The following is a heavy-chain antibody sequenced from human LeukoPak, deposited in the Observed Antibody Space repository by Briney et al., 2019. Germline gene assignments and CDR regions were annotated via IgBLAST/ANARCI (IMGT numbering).Heavy chain of an antibody. CDR3: AKWRDFDWLLIDY. J-gene: IGHJ4*02. CDR1: GFTFSSYA. CDR2: ISSSGSTI. V-gene: IGHV3-48*04. Sequence: GGSLRLSCAASGFTFSSYAMSWVRQAPGKGLEWVSYISSSGSTIYYADSVKGRFTISRDNAKNSLYLQMNSLRAEDTAVYYCAKWRDFDWLLIDYWGQGTLVTVSS. D-gene: IGHD3-9*01.